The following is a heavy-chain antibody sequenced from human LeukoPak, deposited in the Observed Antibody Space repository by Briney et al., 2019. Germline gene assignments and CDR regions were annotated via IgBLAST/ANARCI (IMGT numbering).Heavy chain of an antibody. V-gene: IGHV3-23*01. CDR3: AKRGNAISFFDP. J-gene: IGHJ5*02. Sequence: GGSLRLSCAASRFTFSNYGMYWVRQAPGKGLEWVSGLSGSGDITYYADSVKGRFTISRDSSKNTLYLEMNNLRAEDTALYYCAKRGNAISFFDPWGQGTLVTVSS. D-gene: IGHD2/OR15-2a*01. CDR2: LSGSGDIT. CDR1: RFTFSNYG.